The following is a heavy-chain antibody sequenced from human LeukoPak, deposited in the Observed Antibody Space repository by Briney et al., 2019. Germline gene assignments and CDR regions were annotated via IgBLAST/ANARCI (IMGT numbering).Heavy chain of an antibody. Sequence: PGGSLRLSCAASGFTFSNSWMTWVRQAPGKGLERVANIKEDGSETYYVDSVKGRFTISRDSSKNTLFLQMNSLRAEDTAVYYCAKAGGFGELLSHYYFDYWGQGTLVTVSS. D-gene: IGHD3-10*01. V-gene: IGHV3-7*05. CDR2: IKEDGSET. CDR1: GFTFSNSW. J-gene: IGHJ4*02. CDR3: AKAGGFGELLSHYYFDY.